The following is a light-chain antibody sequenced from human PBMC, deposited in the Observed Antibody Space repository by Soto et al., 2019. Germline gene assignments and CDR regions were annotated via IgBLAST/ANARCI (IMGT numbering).Light chain of an antibody. Sequence: ELVMTQSPDTLSVSPGERATLSCRASQFVSTNLAWYQQRPGQAPRLLIYGASTRAIGVPARFSGSGSGTEFTLTITSLQSEDFAVYYCQQYNDRPSTFGQGTKVDIK. J-gene: IGKJ1*01. CDR1: QFVSTN. CDR2: GAS. V-gene: IGKV3-15*01. CDR3: QQYNDRPST.